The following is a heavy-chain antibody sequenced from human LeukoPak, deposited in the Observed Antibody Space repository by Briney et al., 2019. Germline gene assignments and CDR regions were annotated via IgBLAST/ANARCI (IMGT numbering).Heavy chain of an antibody. V-gene: IGHV4-61*01. CDR2: IYYSGST. Sequence: SETLSLTCTVSGGSISSSSYYWGWIRQPPGKGLEWIGYIYYSGSTNYNPSLKSRVTISVDTSKNQFSLKLSSVTAADTAVYYCARDLYYYWYFDLWGRGTLVTVSS. CDR1: GGSISSSSYY. CDR3: ARDLYYYWYFDL. D-gene: IGHD1-26*01. J-gene: IGHJ2*01.